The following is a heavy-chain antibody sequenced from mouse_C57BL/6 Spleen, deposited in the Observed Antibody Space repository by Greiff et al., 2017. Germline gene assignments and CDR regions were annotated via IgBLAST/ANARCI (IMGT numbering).Heavy chain of an antibody. CDR3: ARKGLSGDAMDY. Sequence: QVQLQQSGPGLVQPSQSLSITCTVSGFSLTSYGVHWVRQSPGKGLEWLGVIWSGGSTDYNAAFIYRLSISKDNSKSQVFFKMNSLQADDTAIYYCARKGLSGDAMDYWGQGTSVTVSS. CDR1: GFSLTSYG. V-gene: IGHV2-2*01. D-gene: IGHD3-1*01. J-gene: IGHJ4*01. CDR2: IWSGGST.